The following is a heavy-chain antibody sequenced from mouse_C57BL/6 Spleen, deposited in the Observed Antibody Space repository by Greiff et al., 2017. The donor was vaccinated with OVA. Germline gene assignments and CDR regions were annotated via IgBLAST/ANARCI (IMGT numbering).Heavy chain of an antibody. Sequence: VQLQQSGAELVKPGASVKLSCKASGYTFTSYWMHWVKQRPGQGLEWIGMIHPNSGSTNYNEKFKSKATLTVDKSSSTAYMQLSSLTSEDSAVYYCAREQDHEGAMDYWGQGTSVTVSS. CDR3: AREQDHEGAMDY. CDR1: GYTFTSYW. CDR2: IHPNSGST. V-gene: IGHV1-64*01. J-gene: IGHJ4*01.